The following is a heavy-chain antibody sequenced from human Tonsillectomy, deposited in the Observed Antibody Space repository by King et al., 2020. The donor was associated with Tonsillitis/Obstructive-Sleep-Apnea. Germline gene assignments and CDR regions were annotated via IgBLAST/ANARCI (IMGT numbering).Heavy chain of an antibody. V-gene: IGHV3-11*05. D-gene: IGHD2-8*02. CDR2: IISSSSYT. CDR3: ARVIVLVGIAGGWFEP. J-gene: IGHJ5*02. Sequence: VQLVESGGGLVKPGGSLRLSCAASGFTFSDYYMSWIRQSPGKGLDWVSYIISSSSYTNYADAVKGRFTISRDNAKNSLYLQRNSLRAEDTAVDYCARVIVLVGIAGGWFEPWGQGTLVTVSS. CDR1: GFTFSDYY.